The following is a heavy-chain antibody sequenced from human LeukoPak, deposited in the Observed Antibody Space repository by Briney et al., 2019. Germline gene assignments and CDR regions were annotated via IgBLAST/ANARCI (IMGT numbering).Heavy chain of an antibody. V-gene: IGHV4-59*01. CDR3: AREPYYYGSGSYIDC. J-gene: IGHJ4*02. Sequence: SETLSLTCTVSGGSISSYYWSWTRQPPGKGLEWIGYIYYSGNTNYNPSLKSRVTISVDTSKNQFSLKLSSVTAADTAVYYCAREPYYYGSGSYIDCWGQGTLVTVSS. CDR2: IYYSGNT. D-gene: IGHD3-10*01. CDR1: GGSISSYY.